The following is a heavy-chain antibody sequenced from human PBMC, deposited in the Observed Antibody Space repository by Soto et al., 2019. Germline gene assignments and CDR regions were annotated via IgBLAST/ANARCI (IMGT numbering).Heavy chain of an antibody. V-gene: IGHV3-15*01. Sequence: GESLKISCAASGFTFSNAWMSWVRQAPGKGLEWVGRIKSKTDGGTTDYAAPVKGRFTISRDDSKNTLYLQMNSLKTEDTAVYYCTTGSIAAAGTEFDYWGQGTLVTVSS. CDR2: IKSKTDGGTT. D-gene: IGHD6-13*01. J-gene: IGHJ4*02. CDR1: GFTFSNAW. CDR3: TTGSIAAAGTEFDY.